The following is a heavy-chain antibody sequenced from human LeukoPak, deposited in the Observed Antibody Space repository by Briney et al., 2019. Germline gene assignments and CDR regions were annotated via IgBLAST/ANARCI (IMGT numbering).Heavy chain of an antibody. Sequence: GGSLRLSCAASGFTFSSYGMHWVRQAPGKGLEWVAFIRYDGSNKYYADSVKGRFTISRDNSKNTLYLQMNSLRAEDTAVYYCAKDRGLYSSSLYFDYWGQETLVTVSS. CDR2: IRYDGSNK. J-gene: IGHJ4*02. D-gene: IGHD6-13*01. CDR3: AKDRGLYSSSLYFDY. CDR1: GFTFSSYG. V-gene: IGHV3-30*02.